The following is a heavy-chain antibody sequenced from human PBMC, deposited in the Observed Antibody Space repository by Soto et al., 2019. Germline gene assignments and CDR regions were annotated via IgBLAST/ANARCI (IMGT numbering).Heavy chain of an antibody. CDR2: IYYSGST. CDR3: AGYYDFWSGYYDYYYMDV. Sequence: SETLSLTCTVSGGSISSYYWSWIRQPPGKGLEWIGYIYYSGSTNYNPSLKSRVTISVDTSKNQFSLKLSSVTAADTAVYYCAGYYDFWSGYYDYYYMDVWGKGTTVTVSS. J-gene: IGHJ6*03. V-gene: IGHV4-59*08. CDR1: GGSISSYY. D-gene: IGHD3-3*01.